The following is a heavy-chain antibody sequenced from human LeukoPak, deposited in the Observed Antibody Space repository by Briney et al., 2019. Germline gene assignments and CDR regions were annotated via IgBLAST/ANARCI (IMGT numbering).Heavy chain of an antibody. CDR2: ISGSGGST. D-gene: IGHD6-19*01. CDR1: GFTFSSYA. Sequence: PGGSLRLSCAASGFTFSSYAMSWVRQAPGKGLEWVSAISGSGGSTYYADSVKGRFTISGDNSKNTLYLQMNSLRAEDTAVYYCAKDRRQWLNPYYFDYWGQGTLVTVSS. J-gene: IGHJ4*02. V-gene: IGHV3-23*01. CDR3: AKDRRQWLNPYYFDY.